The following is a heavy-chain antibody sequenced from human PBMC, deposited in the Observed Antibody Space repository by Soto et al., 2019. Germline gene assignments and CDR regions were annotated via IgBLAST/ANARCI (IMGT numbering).Heavy chain of an antibody. D-gene: IGHD2-15*01. CDR2: INAGNGNT. CDR1: GYTFTSYA. CDR3: ARHGRYPRNIDY. V-gene: IGHV1-3*01. J-gene: IGHJ4*02. Sequence: ASVKVSCKASGYTFTSYAMHWVRQAPGQRLEWMGWINAGNGNTKYSQKFQGRVTITRDTSASTAYMELSSLRSEDTAVYYCARHGRYPRNIDYWGQGTLVTVSS.